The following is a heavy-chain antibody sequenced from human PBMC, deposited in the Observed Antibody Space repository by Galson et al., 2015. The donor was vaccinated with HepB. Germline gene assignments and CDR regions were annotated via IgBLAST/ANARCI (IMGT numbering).Heavy chain of an antibody. Sequence: ETLSLTCTVSGGSISSYYWSWIRQPPGKGLEWIGYIYYSGSTNYNPSLKSRVTISVDTSKNQFSLKLSSVTAADTAVYYCARGPRFDYWGQGTLVTVSS. V-gene: IGHV4-59*01. CDR1: GGSISSYY. CDR3: ARGPRFDY. CDR2: IYYSGST. J-gene: IGHJ4*02.